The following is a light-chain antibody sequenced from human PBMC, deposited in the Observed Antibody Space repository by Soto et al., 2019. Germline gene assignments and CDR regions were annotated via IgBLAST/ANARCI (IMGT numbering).Light chain of an antibody. CDR1: QSVSTF. Sequence: EILLTQSPVTLSLSPGERAILSCRASQSVSTFFAWYQQKPGQAPRLLIYDASKRATGIPARFSGSGSGTDFSLTISSLEPEDFAVDYCQHRFSWPLTFGGGTTVELK. J-gene: IGKJ4*01. V-gene: IGKV3-11*01. CDR2: DAS. CDR3: QHRFSWPLT.